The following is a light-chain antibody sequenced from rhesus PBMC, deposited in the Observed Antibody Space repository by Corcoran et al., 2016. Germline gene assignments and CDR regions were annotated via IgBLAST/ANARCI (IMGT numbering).Light chain of an antibody. CDR1: QGISAY. CDR2: SAS. V-gene: IGKV1-36*02. Sequence: DVQMTQSPSSLSASVGDRATITSRASQGISAYLSWYQQKPGKPPKRLLYSASNLDPGVPSRLTGRGSGRVFTLSIISLQPEDFSSYYCVQGFDTPYRFGQGTKVEIK. J-gene: IGKJ2*01. CDR3: VQGFDTPYR.